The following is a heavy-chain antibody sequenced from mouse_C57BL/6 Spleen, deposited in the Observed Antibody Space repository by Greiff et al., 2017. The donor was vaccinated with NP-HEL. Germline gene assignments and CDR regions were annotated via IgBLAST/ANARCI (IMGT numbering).Heavy chain of an antibody. CDR2: INSDGGST. Sequence: DVQLVESGGGLVQPGESLKLSCESNEYEFPSHDMSWVRKTPEKRLELVAAINSDGGSTYYPDTMERRFIISRDNTKKTLYLQMSSLRSEDTALYYCARHGYYYGSGYWAMDYWGQGTSVTVSS. CDR3: ARHGYYYGSGYWAMDY. V-gene: IGHV5-2*01. D-gene: IGHD1-1*01. J-gene: IGHJ4*01. CDR1: EYEFPSHD.